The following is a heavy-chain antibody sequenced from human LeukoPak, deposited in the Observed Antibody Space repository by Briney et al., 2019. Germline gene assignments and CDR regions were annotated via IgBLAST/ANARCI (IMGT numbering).Heavy chain of an antibody. CDR2: IKSQTDGETT. V-gene: IGHV3-15*01. J-gene: IGHJ5*02. D-gene: IGHD2-21*01. CDR3: TTFQGISAP. CDR1: GFIFSNAY. Sequence: GGSLRLSCAASGFIFSNAYMNWVRQAPGKGLEWVGRIKSQTDGETTDYAAPVKGRFTISRDDSENTVYLQMDSLKTEDTAIYYCTTFQGISAPWGQGTLVTVSS.